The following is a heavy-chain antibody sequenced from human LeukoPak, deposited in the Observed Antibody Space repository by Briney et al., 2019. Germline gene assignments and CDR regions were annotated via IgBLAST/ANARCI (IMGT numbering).Heavy chain of an antibody. CDR3: ARDGRGLSGHGAFDI. J-gene: IGHJ3*02. CDR1: GGTFSSYA. D-gene: IGHD2-15*01. Sequence: EASVKVSCKASGGTFSSYAISWVRQAPGQGLEWMGRIIPILGIANYAQKFQGRVTITADKSTSTAYMELSSLRSEDTAVYYCARDGRGLSGHGAFDIWGQGTMVTVSS. CDR2: IIPILGIA. V-gene: IGHV1-69*04.